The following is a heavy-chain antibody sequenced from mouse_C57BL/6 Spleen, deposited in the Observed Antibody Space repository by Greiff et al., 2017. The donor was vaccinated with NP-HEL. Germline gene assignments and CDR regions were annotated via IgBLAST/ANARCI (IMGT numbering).Heavy chain of an antibody. Sequence: VKLQESGAELVRPGASVTLSCKASGYTFTDYEMHWVKQTPVHGLEWIGAIDPETGGTAYNQKFKGKAILTADKSSSTAYMELRSLTSEDSAVYYCTRLGYSNYPFAYWGQVTLVTVSA. J-gene: IGHJ3*01. CDR3: TRLGYSNYPFAY. CDR2: IDPETGGT. D-gene: IGHD2-5*01. CDR1: GYTFTDYE. V-gene: IGHV1-15*01.